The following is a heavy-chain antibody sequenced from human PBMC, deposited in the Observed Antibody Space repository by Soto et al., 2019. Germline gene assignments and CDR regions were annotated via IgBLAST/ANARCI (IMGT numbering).Heavy chain of an antibody. V-gene: IGHV1-18*04. Sequence: ASVKVSCKASGYFFTTYGISWVRQAPGQGLEWMGWISPYNGNTKYAQKVQGRVTMTTDTSTSTVYMELKSLKSDDTAVYFCARDQEYSTSGLYWFDLWGQGTLVTVSS. D-gene: IGHD6-6*01. CDR3: ARDQEYSTSGLYWFDL. CDR2: ISPYNGNT. J-gene: IGHJ5*02. CDR1: GYFFTTYG.